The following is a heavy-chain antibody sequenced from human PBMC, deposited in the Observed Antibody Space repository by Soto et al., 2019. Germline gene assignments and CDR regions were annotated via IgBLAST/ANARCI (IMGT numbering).Heavy chain of an antibody. J-gene: IGHJ6*02. CDR3: TTDCSGGSCYPGAYYYYYGMDV. CDR2: VKSKTDGETA. V-gene: IGHV3-15*01. Sequence: EVQLVESGGGLVKPGGSLRLSCTASGFSFSYAWMSWVRQAPGKGLEWVGRVKSKTDGETADYAAPVKGRFTISRDDSKTTVYLQMNSLKTEDTAVYYCTTDCSGGSCYPGAYYYYYGMDVWGQGTTVTVSS. CDR1: GFSFSYAW. D-gene: IGHD2-15*01.